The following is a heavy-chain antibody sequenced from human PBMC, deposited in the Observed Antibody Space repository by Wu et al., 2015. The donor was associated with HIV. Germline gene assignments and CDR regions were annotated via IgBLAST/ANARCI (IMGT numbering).Heavy chain of an antibody. Sequence: QVQLVQSGAEVKKPGASVKVSCKASGYTFTGYYMHWVRQAPGQGLEWMGWINPNSGGTNYAQKFQGRVTMTRDTSISTAYMELSRLRSDDTAVYYCARTRYCSSTSCYFAFDIWGQGTMVTVSS. CDR2: INPNSGGT. V-gene: IGHV1-2*02. CDR3: ARTRYCSSTSCYFAFDI. D-gene: IGHD2-2*01. J-gene: IGHJ3*02. CDR1: GYTFTGYY.